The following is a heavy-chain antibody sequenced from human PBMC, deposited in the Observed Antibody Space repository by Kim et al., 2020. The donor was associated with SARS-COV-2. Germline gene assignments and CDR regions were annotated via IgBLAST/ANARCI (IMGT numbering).Heavy chain of an antibody. V-gene: IGHV3-30-3*01. CDR2: ISYDGSNK. CDR3: ARDPCTGLRGVTYSYYGMDV. CDR1: GFTFSSCA. J-gene: IGHJ6*02. Sequence: GGSLRLSCAASGFTFSSCAMHWVRQAPGKGLEWVAVISYDGSNKNYADSVKGRFTISRDNSKNTLYLQMNSLRAEDTALYYCARDPCTGLRGVTYSYYGMDVWGQGTTVTVSS. D-gene: IGHD3-10*01.